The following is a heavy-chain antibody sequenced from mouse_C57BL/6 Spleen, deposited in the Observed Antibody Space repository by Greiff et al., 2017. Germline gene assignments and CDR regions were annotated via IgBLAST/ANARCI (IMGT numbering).Heavy chain of an antibody. CDR1: GYSITSGYD. J-gene: IGHJ1*03. D-gene: IGHD2-4*01. Sequence: EVQVVESGPGMVKPSQSLSLTCTVTGYSITSGYDWHWIRHFPGNKLEWMGYISYSGSTNYNPSLKSRISITHDTSKNHFFLKLNSVTTEDTATYYCARGYDYDWYFDVWGTGTTVTVSS. CDR3: ARGYDYDWYFDV. CDR2: ISYSGST. V-gene: IGHV3-1*01.